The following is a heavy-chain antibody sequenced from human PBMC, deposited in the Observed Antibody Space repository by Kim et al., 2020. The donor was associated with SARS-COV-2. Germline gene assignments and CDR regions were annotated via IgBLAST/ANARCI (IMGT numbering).Heavy chain of an antibody. D-gene: IGHD6-19*01. CDR1: GASISGDNYY. CDR3: ARGLRTGWGSFDY. V-gene: IGHV4-39*02. Sequence: SETLSLTCTVSGASISGDNYYWGWIRQPPGKRPEWIGSLSSNENTYYNPSLKSRVTISMDTSKNLFSLRLISVAAADTAVYYCARGLRTGWGSFDYWGQG. CDR2: LSSNENT. J-gene: IGHJ4*02.